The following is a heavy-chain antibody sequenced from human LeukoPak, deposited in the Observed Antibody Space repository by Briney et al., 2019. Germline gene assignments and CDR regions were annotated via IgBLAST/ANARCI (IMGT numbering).Heavy chain of an antibody. CDR3: ARKEGDY. V-gene: IGHV1-2*06. Sequence: ASVKVSCKASGYTFTDSYIHWVRQAPGQGLEWMGRSNPNSGDTNYAQKFQGRVTMTRDTSTSTAFMELSRLRSDDTAVYYCARKEGDYWGQGTLVTVSS. CDR1: GYTFTDSY. J-gene: IGHJ4*02. CDR2: SNPNSGDT.